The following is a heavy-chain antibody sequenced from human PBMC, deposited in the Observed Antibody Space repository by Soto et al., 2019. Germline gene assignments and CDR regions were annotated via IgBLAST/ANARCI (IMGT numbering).Heavy chain of an antibody. CDR1: GGSISSYY. CDR2: IYYSGST. CDR3: ARGVGGVVVAATPNYFDY. V-gene: IGHV4-59*01. Sequence: SETLSLTCTVSGGSISSYYWSWIRQPPGKGLEWIGYIYYSGSTNYNPSLKSRVTISVDTSKNQFPLKLSSVTAADTAVDYWARGVGGVVVAATPNYFDYWGQGPLVTVPS. D-gene: IGHD2-15*01. J-gene: IGHJ4*02.